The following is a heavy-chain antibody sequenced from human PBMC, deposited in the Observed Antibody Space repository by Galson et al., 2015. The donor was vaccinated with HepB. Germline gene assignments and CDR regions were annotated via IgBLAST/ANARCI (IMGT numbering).Heavy chain of an antibody. D-gene: IGHD3-10*01. J-gene: IGHJ1*01. V-gene: IGHV4-59*08. CDR1: GASVTGYY. Sequence: ETLSLTCTVSGASVTGYYWSWIRQPPVKGLQWIGYIYYDGNTNYNPSLKSRVTMSVDTSKNQFSLNLRSVTATDTAVYYCVRHGFGSEDNVWGQGTLVAVSS. CDR3: VRHGFGSEDNV. CDR2: IYYDGNT.